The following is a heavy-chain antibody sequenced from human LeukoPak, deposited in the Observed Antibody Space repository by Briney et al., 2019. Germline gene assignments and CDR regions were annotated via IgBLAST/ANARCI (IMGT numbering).Heavy chain of an antibody. CDR1: GFTFSGYE. CDR2: ICGRGKTK. Sequence: GGSLRLSCAASGFTFSGYEMNWVRQAPGKGLEWISYICGRGKTKYYADSVKGRFTISRDNSKNTLYLQMNSLRAEDTAVYYCARDSPGSLDYWGQGTLVTVSS. V-gene: IGHV3-48*03. J-gene: IGHJ4*02. CDR3: ARDSPGSLDY. D-gene: IGHD1-26*01.